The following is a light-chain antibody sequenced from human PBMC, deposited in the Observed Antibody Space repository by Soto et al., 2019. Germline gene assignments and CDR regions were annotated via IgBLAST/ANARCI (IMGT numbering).Light chain of an antibody. V-gene: IGKV1-39*01. CDR1: QSTSTY. CDR3: QQSYSTPPT. CDR2: AAS. J-gene: IGKJ1*01. Sequence: DIKMTQSPSSLSASVGDRVTITCRASQSTSTYLNWYQQTPGKAPKLLIYAASSLQSGVPSRFSGSGSGTDFTLTISSLHPEDSATYYCQQSYSTPPTFGQGTKVDIK.